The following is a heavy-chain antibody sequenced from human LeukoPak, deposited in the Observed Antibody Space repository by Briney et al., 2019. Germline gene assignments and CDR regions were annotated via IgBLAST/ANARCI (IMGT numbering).Heavy chain of an antibody. CDR3: AKDTVGTMLRVWVRHYFEY. J-gene: IGHJ4*02. D-gene: IGHD1-1*01. Sequence: GGSLRLSCAVSGFTFSTYAMSWVRQAPGKGLEWVSSISGTGTTTYYAESVKGRFTISRDSSKNTLYLEMNSLRAEDTAVYYCAKDTVGTMLRVWVRHYFEYWGQGTLVTVSS. V-gene: IGHV3-23*01. CDR1: GFTFSTYA. CDR2: ISGTGTTT.